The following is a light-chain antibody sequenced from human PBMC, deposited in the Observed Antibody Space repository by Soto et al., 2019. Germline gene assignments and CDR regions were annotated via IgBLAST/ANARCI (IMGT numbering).Light chain of an antibody. V-gene: IGLV2-8*01. J-gene: IGLJ2*01. CDR2: EVS. CDR3: SSYAGSNNLVV. Sequence: QSALTQPPSASGSPGQSVTISCTGTSSDVGGYNFVSWYQQHPGKAPKLMIFEVSQRPSGVPDRFSGSKSGNTASLTVSGLQAEDEAEYYGSSYAGSNNLVVFGGGTKLTVL. CDR1: SSDVGGYNF.